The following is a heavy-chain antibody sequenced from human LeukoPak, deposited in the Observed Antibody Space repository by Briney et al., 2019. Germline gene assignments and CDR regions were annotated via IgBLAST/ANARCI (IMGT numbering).Heavy chain of an antibody. CDR2: IWYDGSNK. Sequence: GGSLRLSCAASGFTFRSYAMHWVRQAPGKGLEWVAVIWYDGSNKYYADSVKGRFTISRDNSKNTLYLQMNSLRAEDTAVYYCARERYCSSTSCYTRDFDYWGQGTLVTVSS. CDR1: GFTFRSYA. V-gene: IGHV3-33*08. J-gene: IGHJ4*02. D-gene: IGHD2-2*02. CDR3: ARERYCSSTSCYTRDFDY.